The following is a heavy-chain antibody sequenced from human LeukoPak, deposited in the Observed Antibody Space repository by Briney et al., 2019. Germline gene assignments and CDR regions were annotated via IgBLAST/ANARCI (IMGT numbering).Heavy chain of an antibody. CDR3: ARDYDYVWDY. CDR1: GGSFSGYY. CDR2: INHNGST. V-gene: IGHV4-34*01. Sequence: PSETLSLTCAVYGGSFSGYYWSWIRQPPGKGLEWIGEINHNGSTNYNPSLKSRVTISVDTSKNQFSLKLSSVTAADTAVYYCARDYDYVWDYWGQGTLVTVSS. D-gene: IGHD3-3*01. J-gene: IGHJ4*02.